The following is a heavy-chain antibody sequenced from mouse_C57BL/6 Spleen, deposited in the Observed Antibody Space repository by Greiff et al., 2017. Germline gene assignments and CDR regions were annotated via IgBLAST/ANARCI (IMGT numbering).Heavy chain of an antibody. CDR2: INPYNGDT. D-gene: IGHD2-4*01. CDR1: GYSFTGYF. J-gene: IGHJ4*01. CDR3: ARDYDYGRAMDY. V-gene: IGHV1-20*01. Sequence: DVKLVESGPELVKPGDSVKISCKASGYSFTGYFMNWVMQSHGKSLEWIGRINPYNGDTFYNQKFKGKATLTVDKSSSTAHMELRSLTSEDSAVYYCARDYDYGRAMDYWGQGTSVTVSS.